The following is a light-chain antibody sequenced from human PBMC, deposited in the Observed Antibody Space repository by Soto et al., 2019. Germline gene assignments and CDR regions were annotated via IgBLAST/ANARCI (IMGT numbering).Light chain of an antibody. Sequence: EVVLTQSPVTLSLSPGERATLSCRASQSVSSPYLARYQQKPGQPPRLLIYGASSRATDIPDRFIGSESGTEFTLTIARLAPEYFAMYYCQQYGSSPFTFGPGTKVDI. CDR2: GAS. CDR1: QSVSSPY. CDR3: QQYGSSPFT. V-gene: IGKV3-20*01. J-gene: IGKJ3*01.